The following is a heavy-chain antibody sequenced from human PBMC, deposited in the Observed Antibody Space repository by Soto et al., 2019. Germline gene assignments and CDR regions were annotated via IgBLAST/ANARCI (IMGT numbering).Heavy chain of an antibody. V-gene: IGHV4-59*08. Sequence: SETLSLTSTVSGGSISSYYWSWIRQPPGKGLEWIGYIYYSGSTNYNPSLKSRVTISVDTSKNQFSLKLSSVTAADTAVYYCARLFLGPYYMDVWGKGTTVTVSS. CDR1: GGSISSYY. D-gene: IGHD3-3*01. CDR2: IYYSGST. J-gene: IGHJ6*03. CDR3: ARLFLGPYYMDV.